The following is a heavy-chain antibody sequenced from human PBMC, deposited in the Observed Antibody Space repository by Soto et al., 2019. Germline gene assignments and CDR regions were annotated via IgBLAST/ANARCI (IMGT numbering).Heavy chain of an antibody. Sequence: SETLSLTCTVSGGSISSYYWSWIRQPPGKGLEWIGYIYYSGSTNYNPSLKSRVTISVDTSKNQFSLKLSSVTAADTAVYYCARDSFDYGGNENAFDIGGPGTMVTVSS. CDR2: IYYSGST. D-gene: IGHD4-17*01. V-gene: IGHV4-59*01. J-gene: IGHJ3*02. CDR3: ARDSFDYGGNENAFDI. CDR1: GGSISSYY.